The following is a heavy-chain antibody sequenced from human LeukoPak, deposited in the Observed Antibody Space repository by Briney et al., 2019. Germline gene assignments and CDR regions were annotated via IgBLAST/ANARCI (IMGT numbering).Heavy chain of an antibody. CDR1: GFTFSSYW. J-gene: IGHJ4*02. D-gene: IGHD6-6*01. Sequence: AGGSLRLSCAASGFTFSSYWMSWVRQAPGKGLEWVANIRQDGSEKYYVDSVKGRFTISRDNAKNSLYLQMNSLRAEDTAVYYCASSTGGPEYSSSSGLFGYYFDYWGQGTLVTVSS. V-gene: IGHV3-7*01. CDR2: IRQDGSEK. CDR3: ASSTGGPEYSSSSGLFGYYFDY.